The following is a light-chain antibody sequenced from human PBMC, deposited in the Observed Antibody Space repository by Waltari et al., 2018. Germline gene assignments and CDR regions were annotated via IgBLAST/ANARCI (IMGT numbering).Light chain of an antibody. CDR2: QGS. V-gene: IGLV2-23*03. CDR1: SSDVGSYNL. CDR3: YSYAGSNTFV. J-gene: IGLJ2*01. Sequence: QSALTQPASVSGSPGQSITISCTGTSSDVGSYNLVSWYQQHPGQAPKRMIYQGSKRPSGVATRFSGSKSGNTASLTISGLQAEDEADYYCYSYAGSNTFVFGGGTKLTVL.